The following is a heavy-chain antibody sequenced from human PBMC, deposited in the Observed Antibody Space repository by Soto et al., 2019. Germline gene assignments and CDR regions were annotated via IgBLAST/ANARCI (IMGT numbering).Heavy chain of an antibody. J-gene: IGHJ4*02. CDR3: ASRSSGWYYFDY. CDR1: GYSISSGYY. D-gene: IGHD6-19*01. V-gene: IGHV4-38-2*01. CDR2: IYHSGST. Sequence: SETLSLTCAVSGYSISSGYYWGWIRQPPGKGLEWIGSIYHSGSTYYNPSLKSRVTISVDTSKNQFSLKLSSVTAADTAVYYCASRSSGWYYFDYWGQGTLVTGSS.